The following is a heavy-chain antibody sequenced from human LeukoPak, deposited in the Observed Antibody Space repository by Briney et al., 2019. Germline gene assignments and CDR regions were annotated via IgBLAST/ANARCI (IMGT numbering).Heavy chain of an antibody. D-gene: IGHD1-26*01. Sequence: GGSLRLSCAASGFTVSNNYMSWVRQAPGKGLEWVSIIYSGGSTYYADSVKGRFTISRDDSKNTLYLQMNNLRADATAVHYCARDGGYGSYVSPSNWYFDLWGRGTLVTVSS. J-gene: IGHJ2*01. CDR3: ARDGGYGSYVSPSNWYFDL. CDR1: GFTVSNNY. V-gene: IGHV3-53*01. CDR2: IYSGGST.